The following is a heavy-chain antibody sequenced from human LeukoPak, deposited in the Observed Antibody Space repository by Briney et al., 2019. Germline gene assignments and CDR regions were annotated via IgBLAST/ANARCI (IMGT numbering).Heavy chain of an antibody. CDR1: GGSISSYY. J-gene: IGHJ4*02. Sequence: SETLSFTCTVSGGSISSYYWSWIRQPPGKGLEWIGYIYYSGSTNYNPSLKSRVTISVDTSKNQFSLKLSSVTAADTAVYYCARGVFCSGGSCYFDYWGQGTLVTVSS. V-gene: IGHV4-59*01. CDR3: ARGVFCSGGSCYFDY. CDR2: IYYSGST. D-gene: IGHD2-15*01.